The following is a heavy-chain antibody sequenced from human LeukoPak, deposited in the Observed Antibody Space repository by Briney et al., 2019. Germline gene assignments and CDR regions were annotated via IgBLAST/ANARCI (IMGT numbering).Heavy chain of an antibody. V-gene: IGHV1-3*01. D-gene: IGHD3-10*01. Sequence: ASVKVSCKASGYTFTSYAMHWVRQAPGQRLEWMGWINAGNGNTKYSQKFQGRVTITRDTSASTAYMELSSLRSEDTAVYYCARDLSGDWFGELLPGSDYYGMDVWGQGTTVTVSS. CDR1: GYTFTSYA. J-gene: IGHJ6*02. CDR2: INAGNGNT. CDR3: ARDLSGDWFGELLPGSDYYGMDV.